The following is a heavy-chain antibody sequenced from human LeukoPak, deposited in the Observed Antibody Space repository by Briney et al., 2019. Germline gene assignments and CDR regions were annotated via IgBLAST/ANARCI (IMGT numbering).Heavy chain of an antibody. CDR3: ARGSGWPDYYYYMDV. J-gene: IGHJ6*03. D-gene: IGHD6-19*01. Sequence: SETLSLTCTVSGGSISSYYWSWIRQPPGKGLEWIGYIYYSGSTNYSPSLKSRVTISVDTSKNQFSLKLSSVTAADTAVYYCARGSGWPDYYYYMDVWGKGTTVTISS. V-gene: IGHV4-59*01. CDR2: IYYSGST. CDR1: GGSISSYY.